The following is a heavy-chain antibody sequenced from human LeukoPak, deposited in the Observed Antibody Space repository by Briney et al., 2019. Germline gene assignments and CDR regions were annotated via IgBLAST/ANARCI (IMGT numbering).Heavy chain of an antibody. D-gene: IGHD3-22*01. CDR2: INWNGGST. CDR3: ARTYFFDSSGFHSGGNYYYYFMDV. V-gene: IGHV3-20*04. CDR1: GFTFDDYG. Sequence: GGSLRLSCAASGFTFDDYGMSWVRQAPGKGLEWVSGINWNGGSTGYADSVKGRFTISRDNAKNSLYLQMNSLRAEDTALYYCARTYFFDSSGFHSGGNYYYYFMDVWGKGTAVTVSS. J-gene: IGHJ6*03.